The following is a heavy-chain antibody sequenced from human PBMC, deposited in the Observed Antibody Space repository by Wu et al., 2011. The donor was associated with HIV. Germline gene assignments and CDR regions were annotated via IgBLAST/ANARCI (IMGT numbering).Heavy chain of an antibody. V-gene: IGHV1-69*05. CDR2: IIPIFGTA. CDR1: GGTFSSYA. J-gene: IGHJ5*02. D-gene: IGHD3-22*01. Sequence: QVQLVQSGPEVKKPGSSVKVSCKASGGTFSSYAISWVRQAPGQGLEWMGGIIPIFGTANYAQKFQGRVTITTDESTSTAYMELSSLRSEDTAVYYCAREYDSSGYWSSEVWFDPWGQGTLVTVSS. CDR3: AREYDSSGYWSSEVWFDP.